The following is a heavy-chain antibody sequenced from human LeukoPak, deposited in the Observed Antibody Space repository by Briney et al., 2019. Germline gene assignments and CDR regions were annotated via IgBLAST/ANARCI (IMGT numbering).Heavy chain of an antibody. Sequence: GGSLRLSCAASGFTFSSYSMNWVRQAPGKGLEWVSSISSTSTYIYYADSVKGRFTISRDNAKNSLYLQMNSLRAEDTAVYYCARIHIAVAGITDYWGQGTLATVSS. CDR1: GFTFSSYS. CDR3: ARIHIAVAGITDY. J-gene: IGHJ4*02. D-gene: IGHD6-19*01. CDR2: ISSTSTYI. V-gene: IGHV3-21*01.